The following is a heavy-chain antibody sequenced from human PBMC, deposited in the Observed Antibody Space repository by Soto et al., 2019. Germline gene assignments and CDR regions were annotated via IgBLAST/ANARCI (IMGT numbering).Heavy chain of an antibody. CDR3: ARVPDV. Sequence: QLQLQESGSGLGKPSQTLSLTCAVSGGSISSGGYSWTWIRQPPGKGLEWIGYIYHSGSTYYNPSLKSRVTISVDRSKNQFSLKLNSVTAADTAVYYCARVPDVWGQGTTVTVSS. CDR2: IYHSGST. J-gene: IGHJ6*02. CDR1: GGSISSGGYS. V-gene: IGHV4-30-2*01.